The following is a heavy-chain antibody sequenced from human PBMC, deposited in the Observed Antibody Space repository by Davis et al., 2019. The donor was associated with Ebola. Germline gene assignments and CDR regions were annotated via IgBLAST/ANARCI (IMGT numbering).Heavy chain of an antibody. CDR1: GYTFTNYG. CDR3: AREGDYGGTLVLLDGMDV. Sequence: ASVKVSCKASGYTFTNYGITWVRQAPGQGLEWMGWINPHNGNTNYAQNVQGRVAMTTDTSTNTAYMEVGSLRSDDTAVYYCAREGDYGGTLVLLDGMDVWGKGTTVTVSS. V-gene: IGHV1-18*04. J-gene: IGHJ6*04. D-gene: IGHD4-23*01. CDR2: INPHNGNT.